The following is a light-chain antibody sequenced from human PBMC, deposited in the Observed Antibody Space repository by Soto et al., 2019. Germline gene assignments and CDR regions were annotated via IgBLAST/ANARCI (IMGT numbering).Light chain of an antibody. V-gene: IGLV2-14*01. CDR3: SLYSSNGSLI. Sequence: QSVLTQPASVSGSPGQSITISCTGSSSDVGAYTSVSWYQQHPGKAPKLMIYEVSNWPSGVSRRFSGSKSGNTASLTISGLQAEDETDYFCSLYSSNGSLIFGPGTKVTVL. CDR1: SSDVGAYTS. CDR2: EVS. J-gene: IGLJ1*01.